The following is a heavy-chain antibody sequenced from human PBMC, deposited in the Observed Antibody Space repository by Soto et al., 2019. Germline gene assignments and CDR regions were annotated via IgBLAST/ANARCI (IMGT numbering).Heavy chain of an antibody. CDR2: MNPNSGNT. J-gene: IGHJ5*02. D-gene: IGHD3-10*01. Sequence: ASVKGSWKASGNTFTSYDINWVRQATGRGLEWMGWMNPNSGNTGYAQKFQGRVTMTEDTSTDTAYMELSSLRSEDTAVYYCATDLGSMVRGVIQGWSDPWGQGTLVTVSS. CDR3: ATDLGSMVRGVIQGWSDP. CDR1: GNTFTSYD. V-gene: IGHV1-8*01.